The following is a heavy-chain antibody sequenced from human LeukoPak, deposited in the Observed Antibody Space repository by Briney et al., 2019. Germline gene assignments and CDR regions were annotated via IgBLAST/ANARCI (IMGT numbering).Heavy chain of an antibody. CDR3: ASSGYDSS. J-gene: IGHJ4*02. D-gene: IGHD5-12*01. Sequence: SVKVSCKASGGTFSSYAISWVRQAPGQGLEWMGRIIPILGVANYAQKFQGRVTITADKSTSTAYMELSSLRSEDTAVYYCASSGYDSSWGQGTLVTVSS. CDR1: GGTFSSYA. CDR2: IIPILGVA. V-gene: IGHV1-69*04.